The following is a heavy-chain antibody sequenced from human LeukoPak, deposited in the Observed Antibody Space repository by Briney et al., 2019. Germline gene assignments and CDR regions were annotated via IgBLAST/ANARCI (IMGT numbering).Heavy chain of an antibody. CDR2: IFYSGST. V-gene: IGHV4-39*01. Sequence: ASETLSLTCTVCGACISSSNYYWRWIRQTPGKGLEWIGDIFYSGSTHYNPSLKSRITMSVDTSKIQFSLKLNSMTAADTAVYYCERLRYSWNYGLFDYWGQGSLVTVSS. D-gene: IGHD1-7*01. CDR1: GACISSSNYY. CDR3: ERLRYSWNYGLFDY. J-gene: IGHJ4*02.